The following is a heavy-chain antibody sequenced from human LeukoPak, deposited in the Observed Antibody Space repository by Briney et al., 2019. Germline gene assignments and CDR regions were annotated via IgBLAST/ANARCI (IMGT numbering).Heavy chain of an antibody. CDR2: TNRDGSQK. Sequence: SGGSLRLSFAASGLTFNINWMSWVGQAPGKGLEWVAQTNRDGSQKYYVDSVKGRFTISTDNAKNSVSLQMNGLRDEDTAVYYCASSRVANLGFWGQGTLVTVSS. J-gene: IGHJ4*02. CDR1: GLTFNINW. D-gene: IGHD4/OR15-4a*01. V-gene: IGHV3-7*01. CDR3: ASSRVANLGF.